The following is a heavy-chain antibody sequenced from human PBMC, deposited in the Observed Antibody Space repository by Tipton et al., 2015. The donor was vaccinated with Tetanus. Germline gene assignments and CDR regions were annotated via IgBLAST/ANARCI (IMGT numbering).Heavy chain of an antibody. CDR3: ARVYGGNSDY. D-gene: IGHD4-23*01. CDR1: GGSISSYY. CDR2: IYYSGST. V-gene: IGHV4-59*01. J-gene: IGHJ4*02. Sequence: TLSLTCTVSGGSISSYYWSWIRQPPGKGLEWIGYIYYSGSTNYNPSLKSRVTISVDTSKNQFSLKLSSVTAAGTAVYYCARVYGGNSDYWGQGTLVTVSS.